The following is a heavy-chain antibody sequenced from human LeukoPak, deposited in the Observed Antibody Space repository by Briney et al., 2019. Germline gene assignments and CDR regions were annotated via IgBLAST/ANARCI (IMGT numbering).Heavy chain of an antibody. D-gene: IGHD5-24*01. Sequence: PSETLSLTCTVSGGSISSYYWSWIRQPPGKGLEWIGYIYYSGSTNYNPSLKSRVTISVDTSKNQFSLKLSSVTAADTAVYYCARDRKDGYYYYYMDVWGKGTTVTVSS. J-gene: IGHJ6*03. CDR2: IYYSGST. V-gene: IGHV4-59*01. CDR3: ARDRKDGYYYYYMDV. CDR1: GGSISSYY.